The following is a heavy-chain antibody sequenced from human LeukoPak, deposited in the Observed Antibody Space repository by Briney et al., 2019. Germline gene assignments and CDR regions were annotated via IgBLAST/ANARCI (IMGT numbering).Heavy chain of an antibody. J-gene: IGHJ4*02. V-gene: IGHV1-18*04. Sequence: ASVKVSCKASGYTFTGYYMHWVRQAPGQGLEWMGWISAYNGNTNYAQKLQGRVTMTTDTSTSTAYMELRSLRSDDTAVYYCASQYGDYGFFDYWGQGTLVTVSS. CDR1: GYTFTGYY. CDR3: ASQYGDYGFFDY. D-gene: IGHD4-17*01. CDR2: ISAYNGNT.